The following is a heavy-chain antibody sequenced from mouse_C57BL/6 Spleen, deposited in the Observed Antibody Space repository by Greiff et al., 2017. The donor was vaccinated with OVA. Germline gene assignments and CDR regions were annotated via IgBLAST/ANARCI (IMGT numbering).Heavy chain of an antibody. J-gene: IGHJ3*01. V-gene: IGHV1-55*01. Sequence: QVQLQQPGAELVKPGASVKMSCKASGYTFTSYWITWVKQRPGQGLEWIGNINPGSGGTNYNEKFKSKATLTVDKSSSTAYMQLSSLTSEDSAVYDYARKDYGNNAWFAYWGQGTLVTVSA. D-gene: IGHD2-1*01. CDR2: INPGSGGT. CDR1: GYTFTSYW. CDR3: ARKDYGNNAWFAY.